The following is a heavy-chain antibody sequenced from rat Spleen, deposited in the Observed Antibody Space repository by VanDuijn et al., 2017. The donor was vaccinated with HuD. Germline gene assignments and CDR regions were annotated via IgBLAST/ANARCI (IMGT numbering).Heavy chain of an antibody. D-gene: IGHD5-1*01. CDR1: GFIFNRYY. CDR2: ISYDGSNT. J-gene: IGHJ2*01. CDR3: TRHLTGNSYFDY. V-gene: IGHV5-7*01. Sequence: EVQLVESGGGLVQPGGSLKLSCEASGFIFNRYYMVWVRQAPTKGLEWVATISYDGSNTYYRDSVKGRFTISRDNAKSTLYLQMDSLGSEDTATYYCTRHLTGNSYFDYWGQGVMVTVSS.